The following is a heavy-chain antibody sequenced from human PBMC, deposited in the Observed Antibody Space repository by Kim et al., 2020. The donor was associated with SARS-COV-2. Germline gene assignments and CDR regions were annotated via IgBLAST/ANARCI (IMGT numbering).Heavy chain of an antibody. Sequence: GGSLRLSCAASGFTFDDYAMHWVRQAPGKGLEWVSGISWNSGSIGYADSVKGRFTISRDNAKNSLYLQMNSLRAEDTALYYCAKDTGNFWGALGFDYWGQGTLVTVSS. CDR2: ISWNSGSI. CDR1: GFTFDDYA. V-gene: IGHV3-9*01. CDR3: AKDTGNFWGALGFDY. J-gene: IGHJ4*02. D-gene: IGHD3-3*01.